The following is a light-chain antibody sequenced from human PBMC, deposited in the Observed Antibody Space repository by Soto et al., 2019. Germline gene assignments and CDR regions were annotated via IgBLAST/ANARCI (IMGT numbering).Light chain of an antibody. V-gene: IGKV3-15*01. Sequence: EIVMTQSPATLSVSPGERATLFCRASQSVSSNLAWYQQKAGQAPRLLIYGTSTRATGIPARFSGSESGTDFTLTISSLQSEDFAVYYCQQYNNWPPLTFGGGTKVEIK. CDR2: GTS. CDR3: QQYNNWPPLT. CDR1: QSVSSN. J-gene: IGKJ4*01.